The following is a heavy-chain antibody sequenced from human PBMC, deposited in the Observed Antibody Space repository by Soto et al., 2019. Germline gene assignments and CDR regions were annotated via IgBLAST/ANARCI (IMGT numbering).Heavy chain of an antibody. V-gene: IGHV3-30*18. CDR2: ISYDGSNK. CDR3: AKDHAQYYYDRSGYPDY. CDR1: GFTFSSYG. D-gene: IGHD3-22*01. Sequence: QVQLVESGGGVVQPGRSLRLSCAASGFTFSSYGMHWVRQAPGKGLEWVAVISYDGSNKYYADSVKGRFTISRDNSKNTLYLQMNSLRAEDTAVYYCAKDHAQYYYDRSGYPDYWGQGTLVTVSS. J-gene: IGHJ4*02.